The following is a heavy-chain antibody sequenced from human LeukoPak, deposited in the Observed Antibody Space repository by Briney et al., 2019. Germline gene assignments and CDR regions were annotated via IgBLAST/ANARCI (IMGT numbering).Heavy chain of an antibody. CDR3: ARQPYSSSSLYFDY. V-gene: IGHV5-51*01. Sequence: GESLKISCKGSGYSFTSYWIGWVRQMPGKGLEWMGIIYPGDSDTRYSPSFQGQVTISTDKYISTAYLQWSSLKAADTAMYYCARQPYSSSSLYFDYWGQGTLVTVSS. CDR1: GYSFTSYW. CDR2: IYPGDSDT. J-gene: IGHJ4*02. D-gene: IGHD6-6*01.